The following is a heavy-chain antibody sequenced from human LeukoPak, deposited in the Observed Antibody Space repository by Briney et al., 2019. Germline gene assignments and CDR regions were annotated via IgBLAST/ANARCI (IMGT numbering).Heavy chain of an antibody. D-gene: IGHD6-13*01. V-gene: IGHV4-59*08. CDR2: IYYSGST. CDR1: GGSISSYY. CDR3: ARLPGIAAI. J-gene: IGHJ4*02. Sequence: PSETLSLTCTVSGGSISSYYWSWIRQPPGKGLEWLGYIYYSGSTTYNPSLKSRLTMSLDTSKNQISLRLISLTAADTAVYYCARLPGIAAIWGQGTLVTVSS.